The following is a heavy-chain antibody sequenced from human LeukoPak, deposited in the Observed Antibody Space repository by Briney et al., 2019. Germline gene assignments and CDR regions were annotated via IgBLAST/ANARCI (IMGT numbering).Heavy chain of an antibody. CDR2: ISYDGSNK. V-gene: IGHV3-30*18. CDR1: GFTFSSYG. D-gene: IGHD6-19*01. Sequence: PGGSLRLSCAASGFTFSSYGMHWVRQAPGKGLEWVAVISYDGSNKYYADSVKGRFTISRDNSKNTLYLQMNSLRAEDTAVYYCAKDLIGAVAGTVDYWGQGTLVTVSS. CDR3: AKDLIGAVAGTVDY. J-gene: IGHJ4*02.